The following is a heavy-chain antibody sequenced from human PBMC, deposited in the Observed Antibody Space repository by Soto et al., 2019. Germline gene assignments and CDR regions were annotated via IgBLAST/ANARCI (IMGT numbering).Heavy chain of an antibody. J-gene: IGHJ4*02. CDR1: GFTFSTYS. CDR2: ISSSSTTI. V-gene: IGHV3-48*01. Sequence: EVQLVESGGGLVQPGGSLRLSCAASGFTFSTYSMNWVRQAPGKGLEWVSYISSSSTTIYYADSVKGRFTISRDNAKNSLYLQMNSLRAEDTAVYHCARVRPGGYFDCWGQGTLVTVSS. D-gene: IGHD1-26*01. CDR3: ARVRPGGYFDC.